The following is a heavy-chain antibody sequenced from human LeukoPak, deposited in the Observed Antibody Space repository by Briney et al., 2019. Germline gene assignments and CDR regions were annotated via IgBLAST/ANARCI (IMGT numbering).Heavy chain of an antibody. CDR3: ARGRLGTYFDY. CDR2: ISGSGGST. J-gene: IGHJ4*02. V-gene: IGHV3-23*01. Sequence: GGSLRLSCAASGFTFSSYGISWVRQAPGKGLEWVSAISGSGGSTYYADSVKGRFTISRENAKNSLYLQMNSLRAGDTAVYYCARGRLGTYFDYWGQGTLVTVSS. D-gene: IGHD7-27*01. CDR1: GFTFSSYG.